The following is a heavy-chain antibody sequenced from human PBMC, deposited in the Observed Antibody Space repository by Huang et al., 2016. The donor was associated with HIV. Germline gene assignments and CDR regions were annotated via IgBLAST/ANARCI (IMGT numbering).Heavy chain of an antibody. J-gene: IGHJ3*02. CDR1: GGSFSGYY. CDR2: INHSRST. CDR3: ARERMMSWLDDHDAFDI. Sequence: QVQLQQWGAGLLKPSETLSLTCAVYGGSFSGYYWSWIRQSPGKGLEWIGEINHSRSTNYNPSLKSRLTISVDTSKNQFSLKLSSVTAADTAVYYCARERMMSWLDDHDAFDIWGQVTMVTVSS. V-gene: IGHV4-34*01. D-gene: IGHD1-1*01.